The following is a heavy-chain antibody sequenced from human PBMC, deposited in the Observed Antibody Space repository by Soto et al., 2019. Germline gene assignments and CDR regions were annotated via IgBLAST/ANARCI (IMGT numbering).Heavy chain of an antibody. D-gene: IGHD6-19*01. Sequence: QVQLVQSGAEVKKTGASVKVSCKASGYTFTSYDIHWVRQAPGQGLEWMGWMNPNTGNAASAQKFRGRVTMTRNTSISTAYMQLSSLRSEDTAVYFCARVGRGTSGYFDYWGQGTLVTVSS. J-gene: IGHJ4*02. CDR3: ARVGRGTSGYFDY. CDR2: MNPNTGNA. V-gene: IGHV1-8*01. CDR1: GYTFTSYD.